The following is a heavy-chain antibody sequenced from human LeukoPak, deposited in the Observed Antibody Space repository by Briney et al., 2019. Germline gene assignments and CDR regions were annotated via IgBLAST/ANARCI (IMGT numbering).Heavy chain of an antibody. J-gene: IGHJ6*02. CDR2: IWYDGSNK. D-gene: IGHD4-11*01. V-gene: IGHV3-33*01. CDR3: ARPYYSNYYYYGMDV. Sequence: GGSLRLSCAASGFTFSSNGMHWVRQAPGKGLEWVGVIWYDGSNKYYADSVKGRFTISRDNSKNTLYLQMNSLRAEDTDVYYCARPYYSNYYYYGMDVWGQGTTVTVSS. CDR1: GFTFSSNG.